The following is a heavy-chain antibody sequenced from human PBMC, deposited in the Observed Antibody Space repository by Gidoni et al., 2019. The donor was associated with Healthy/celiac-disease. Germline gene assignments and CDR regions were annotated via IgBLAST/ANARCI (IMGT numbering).Heavy chain of an antibody. D-gene: IGHD5-12*01. J-gene: IGHJ4*02. CDR1: GGSISRGGYY. CDR2: IYYSRST. Sequence: PVLVKTSQTLSLTCTFSGGSISRGGYYCSWIRQHPGKGLEWIGYIYYSRSTYYTPSLKSRVTISVDTSKNQFSLKLSSVTAADTAVYYCARGSRDGYNLGYFDYWGQGTLVTVSS. CDR3: ARGSRDGYNLGYFDY. V-gene: IGHV4-31*03.